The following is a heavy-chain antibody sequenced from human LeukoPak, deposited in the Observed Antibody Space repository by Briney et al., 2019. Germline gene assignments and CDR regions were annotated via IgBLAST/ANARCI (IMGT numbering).Heavy chain of an antibody. D-gene: IGHD6-13*01. CDR3: ARGNMQQLADY. CDR2: ISSSSSYI. Sequence: GGSLRLSCAASGFTFSSYRMNWVRQAPGKGLEWASSISSSSSYIYYADSVKGRFTISRDNAKNSLYLQMNSLRAEDTAVYYCARGNMQQLADYWGQGTLVTVSS. V-gene: IGHV3-21*01. CDR1: GFTFSSYR. J-gene: IGHJ4*02.